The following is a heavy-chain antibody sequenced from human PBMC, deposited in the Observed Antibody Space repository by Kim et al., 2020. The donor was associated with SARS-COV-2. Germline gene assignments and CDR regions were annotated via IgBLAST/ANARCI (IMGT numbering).Heavy chain of an antibody. CDR3: ARRAAVSSSWPFPLYGMDV. J-gene: IGHJ6*02. CDR2: IYYSGST. V-gene: IGHV4-39*01. Sequence: SETLSLTCTVSGGSISSSSYYWGWIRQPPGKGLEWIGSIYYSGSTYYNPSLKSRVTISVDTSKNQFSLKLSSVTAADTAVYYCARRAAVSSSWPFPLYGMDVWGPGTTVTVAS. CDR1: GGSISSSSYY. D-gene: IGHD6-13*01.